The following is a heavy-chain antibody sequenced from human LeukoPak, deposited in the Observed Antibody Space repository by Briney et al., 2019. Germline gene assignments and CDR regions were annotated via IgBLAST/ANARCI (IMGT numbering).Heavy chain of an antibody. V-gene: IGHV3-30-3*01. D-gene: IGHD2-2*01. J-gene: IGHJ6*02. CDR1: GFTFSSYA. Sequence: SGGSLRLSCAASGFTFSSYAMHWVRQAPGKGLEWVAVISYDGSNKYYADSVKGRFTISRDNSKNTLYLQMNSLRAEDTAVYYCARELDCSSTSCQGEYYYYGMDVWGQGTTVTVSS. CDR2: ISYDGSNK. CDR3: ARELDCSSTSCQGEYYYYGMDV.